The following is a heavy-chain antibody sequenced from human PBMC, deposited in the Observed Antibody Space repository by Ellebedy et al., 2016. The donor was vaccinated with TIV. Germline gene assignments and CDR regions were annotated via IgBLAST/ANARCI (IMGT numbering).Heavy chain of an antibody. CDR3: AKLDSSGYYYGRLDY. CDR2: ISSSGVSS. D-gene: IGHD3-22*01. CDR1: GFTFRNFA. V-gene: IGHV3-23*01. J-gene: IGHJ4*02. Sequence: GGSLRLSCAASGFTFRNFAMTWVRQAPGKGLEWVSSISSSGVSSDYADSVRGRVTISRDNSKSTLHLQMDSLRADDSAEYYCAKLDSSGYYYGRLDYWGQGTLVTVSS.